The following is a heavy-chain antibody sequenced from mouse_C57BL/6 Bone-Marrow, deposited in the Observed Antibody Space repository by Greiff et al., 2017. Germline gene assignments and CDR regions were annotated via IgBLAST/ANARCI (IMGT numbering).Heavy chain of an antibody. J-gene: IGHJ3*01. Sequence: DVKLVESGGGLVKPGGSLKLSCAASGFTFSSYAMSWVRQTPEKRLEWVATISDGGSYTYYPDNVKGRFTISRDNAKNNLYLQMSHLKSEDTAMYYCARDPCTRGIAYWGQGTLVTVSA. V-gene: IGHV5-4*01. CDR1: GFTFSSYA. CDR3: ARDPCTRGIAY. CDR2: ISDGGSYT. D-gene: IGHD5-1*01.